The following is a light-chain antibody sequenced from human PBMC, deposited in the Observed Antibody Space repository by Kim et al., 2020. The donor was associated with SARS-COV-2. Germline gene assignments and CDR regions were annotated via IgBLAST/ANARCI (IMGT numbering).Light chain of an antibody. V-gene: IGKV1-5*03. CDR3: QHYSRFPYT. J-gene: IGKJ2*01. CDR1: ESIGTW. CDR2: LAS. Sequence: LSASVGERVTITCRASESIGTWLAWYQQKPGRAPRLLIYLASTLENGVPSRFSGTGSGTEFSLSITSLQPDDFATYYCQHYSRFPYTFGQGTKLEI.